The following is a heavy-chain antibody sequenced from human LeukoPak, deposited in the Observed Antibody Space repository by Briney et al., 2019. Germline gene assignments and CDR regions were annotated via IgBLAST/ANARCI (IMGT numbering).Heavy chain of an antibody. V-gene: IGHV4-4*07. CDR3: TRDTGTTGEVKLDP. D-gene: IGHD4-17*01. CDR1: GNSFGNYY. Sequence: PSETLSLTCTVSGNSFGNYYWSWIRQPAGKGLEWIGRIYTSGTTTYNPSLKSRVTMSVDTSKNQFSLKLSSVTAADTAVYFCTRDTGTTGEVKLDPWGQGTLVTVSS. CDR2: IYTSGTT. J-gene: IGHJ5*02.